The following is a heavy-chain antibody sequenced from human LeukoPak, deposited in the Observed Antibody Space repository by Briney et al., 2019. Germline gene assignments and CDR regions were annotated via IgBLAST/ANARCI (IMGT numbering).Heavy chain of an antibody. D-gene: IGHD2-21*02. CDR3: ARSVLRGIVVVTAGY. Sequence: ASVKVSCKASGYTFTGYYMHWVRQAPGQGLEWMGRINPNSGGTNYAQKFQGRVTMTRDTSISTACMELSRLRSDDTAVYYCARSVLRGIVVVTAGYWGQGTLVTVSS. V-gene: IGHV1-2*06. CDR2: INPNSGGT. CDR1: GYTFTGYY. J-gene: IGHJ4*02.